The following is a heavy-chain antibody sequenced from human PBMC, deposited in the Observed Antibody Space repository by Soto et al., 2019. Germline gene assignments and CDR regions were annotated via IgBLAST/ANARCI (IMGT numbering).Heavy chain of an antibody. Sequence: EVQLVESGGGLVQPGESLRLSCAASGFTFSRYWMHWVRQGTGKGLVWVARITNDGRSTGYADSVKGRFTISRDNAKNTLYLQINSLRAEDMAVYYCARDGDGDYPVDYWGHGTMVTVSS. J-gene: IGHJ4*01. CDR2: ITNDGRST. V-gene: IGHV3-74*01. CDR3: ARDGDGDYPVDY. CDR1: GFTFSRYW. D-gene: IGHD4-17*01.